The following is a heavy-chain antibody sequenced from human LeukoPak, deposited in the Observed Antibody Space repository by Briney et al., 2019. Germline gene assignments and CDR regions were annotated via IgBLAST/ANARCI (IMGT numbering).Heavy chain of an antibody. CDR1: GYTFTCVY. Sequence: GASVNLSFKASGYTFTCVYIHWVRQAPGQGLEWMARINPQSGATNYAQKFQGRVTMTRDMSINTAYMEVTSLRFDDTAVYYCARGGDDSGLYFAYWGQGTLVTVSS. D-gene: IGHD3-22*01. CDR3: ARGGDDSGLYFAY. V-gene: IGHV1-2*06. CDR2: INPQSGAT. J-gene: IGHJ4*02.